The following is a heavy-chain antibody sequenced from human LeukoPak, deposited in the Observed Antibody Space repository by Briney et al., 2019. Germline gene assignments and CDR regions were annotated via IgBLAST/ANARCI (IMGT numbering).Heavy chain of an antibody. D-gene: IGHD6-25*01. CDR1: GYTFTGYY. Sequence: ASVKVSCKASGYTFTGYYMHWVRQAPGQGLEWMGWINPNSGGTNYAQEFQGRVTMTRDTSISTAYMEVSRLKSDDTAVYYCARRAVYYYYGMDVWDQGSTVTVSS. CDR3: ARRAVYYYYGMDV. J-gene: IGHJ6*02. V-gene: IGHV1-2*02. CDR2: INPNSGGT.